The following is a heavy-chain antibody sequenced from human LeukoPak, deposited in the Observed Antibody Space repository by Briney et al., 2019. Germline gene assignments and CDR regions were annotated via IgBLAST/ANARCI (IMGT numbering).Heavy chain of an antibody. D-gene: IGHD3-3*01. J-gene: IGHJ3*02. CDR2: INPNSGGT. CDR3: ASNARGYDFWSGNYVVGAFDI. CDR1: GYTFTGYY. Sequence: ASVKVSCKASGYTFTGYYMHWVRQAPGQGLEWMGWINPNSGGTNYAQKFQGRVTMTRDTSISTAYMELSRLRSDDTAVYYCASNARGYDFWSGNYVVGAFDIWGQGTMVTVSS. V-gene: IGHV1-2*02.